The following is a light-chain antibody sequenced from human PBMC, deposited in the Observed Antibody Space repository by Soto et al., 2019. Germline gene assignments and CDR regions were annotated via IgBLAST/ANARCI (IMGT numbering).Light chain of an antibody. Sequence: DIQMTQSPSSLSASVGDRVTITCQASQNINNYLNWYQQKPGTAPKLLIYDASNLEAGVPSRSRGSGSGTDFTFTISRLQPEDIATYYCQQYENLPTFGQGTRLEIK. CDR3: QQYENLPT. J-gene: IGKJ5*01. CDR1: QNINNY. CDR2: DAS. V-gene: IGKV1-33*01.